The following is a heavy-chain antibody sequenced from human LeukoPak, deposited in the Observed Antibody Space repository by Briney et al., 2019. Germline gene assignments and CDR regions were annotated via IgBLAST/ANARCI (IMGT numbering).Heavy chain of an antibody. CDR1: EFTFNNHD. CDR2: INGDGSST. V-gene: IGHV3-74*01. Sequence: PGGSLRLSCAASEFTFNNHDMHWVRQAPGKGLVWVSRINGDGSSTDYADSVKGRFTISRDNAKNTLYLQMNSLTAEDTAVYYCARDRGYQMVDPWGQGTLVTVSS. D-gene: IGHD5-12*01. J-gene: IGHJ5*02. CDR3: ARDRGYQMVDP.